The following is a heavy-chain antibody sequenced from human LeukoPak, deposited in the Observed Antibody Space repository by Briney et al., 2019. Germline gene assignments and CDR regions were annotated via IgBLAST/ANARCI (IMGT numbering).Heavy chain of an antibody. D-gene: IGHD3-22*01. Sequence: GSLRLSCAASAFTFSSYAMSWVRQAPGKGLEWVSAISGSAGSTYYADSVKGRFTISRDNAKNSLYLQMNSLRAEDTAVYYCATYSSLNRREFQYWGQGTLLTVSS. V-gene: IGHV3-23*01. CDR3: ATYSSLNRREFQY. CDR1: AFTFSSYA. J-gene: IGHJ1*01. CDR2: ISGSAGST.